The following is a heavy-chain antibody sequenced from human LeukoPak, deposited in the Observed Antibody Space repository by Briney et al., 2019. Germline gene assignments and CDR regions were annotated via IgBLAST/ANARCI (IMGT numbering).Heavy chain of an antibody. J-gene: IGHJ4*02. CDR2: IYYSGST. Sequence: SETLSLTCSVSGGSIRSYYWSWIRQPPGKGLEWIGYIYYSGSTKYNPSLKSRATISVDTSKNQFSLKLSSVTAADTAVYYCASGSYYFDYWGQGTLVTVSS. V-gene: IGHV4-59*08. CDR3: ASGSYYFDY. CDR1: GGSIRSYY. D-gene: IGHD1-26*01.